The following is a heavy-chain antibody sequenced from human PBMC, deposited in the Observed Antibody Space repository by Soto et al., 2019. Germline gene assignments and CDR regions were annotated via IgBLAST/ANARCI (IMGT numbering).Heavy chain of an antibody. Sequence: QVQLQESGPGLVKPSQTLSLTCTVSGGSISGGVYYWSWIRQPPGKGLVWIGYIFDSGSTYYNPSLLRRVSRAGDTYKTQAAQMLSSVPAADTAVNYCAREIIPLNTDWYFDLWGRGTLVTVSS. CDR1: GGSISGGVYY. CDR2: IFDSGST. J-gene: IGHJ2*01. D-gene: IGHD2-2*02. CDR3: AREIIPLNTDWYFDL. V-gene: IGHV4-30-4*01.